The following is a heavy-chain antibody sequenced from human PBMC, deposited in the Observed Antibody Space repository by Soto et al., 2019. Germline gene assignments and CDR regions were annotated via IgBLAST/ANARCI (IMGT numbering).Heavy chain of an antibody. J-gene: IGHJ4*02. CDR1: GFTFSSYW. CDR2: TSSDGSST. CDR3: ARVHYFPGIGTDY. Sequence: EVQLVESGGGLVQPGGSLRLSCAASGFTFSSYWMHWXXXAPGKGLVWVSRTSSDGSSTSYADSVRGRFTTSRDNAKNTLYLQMDSLRAEDTAVYYCARVHYFPGIGTDYWGQGILVTVSS. D-gene: IGHD6-13*01. V-gene: IGHV3-74*01.